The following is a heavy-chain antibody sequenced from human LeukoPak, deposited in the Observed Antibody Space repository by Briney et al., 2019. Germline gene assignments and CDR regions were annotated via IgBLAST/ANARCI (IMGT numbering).Heavy chain of an antibody. CDR1: GGSISNHY. CDR2: ICYSGSP. D-gene: IGHD6-13*01. Sequence: SETLSLTCTVSGGSISNHYCSWIRQPPGKGLEWIGYICYSGSPTYNPSLESRVTISMDTFNNQFSLHLSSVTAADTAMYYCARAVLDSSSLNSWGQGTLVTVSS. CDR3: ARAVLDSSSLNS. J-gene: IGHJ4*02. V-gene: IGHV4-59*11.